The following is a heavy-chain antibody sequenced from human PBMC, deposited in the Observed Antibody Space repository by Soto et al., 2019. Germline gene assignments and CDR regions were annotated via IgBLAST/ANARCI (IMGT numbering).Heavy chain of an antibody. J-gene: IGHJ5*02. D-gene: IGHD6-13*01. CDR1: GFTFSSYS. V-gene: IGHV3-48*01. CDR2: ISSSSSTI. Sequence: EVQLVESGGGLVQPGGSLRLSCAASGFTFSSYSMNWVRQAPGKGLEWVSYISSSSSTIYYADSVKGRFTISRDNAKNSLYLKMNSLRAEDKAVYYCARHPERIAEIGWFDPWGQGTLVTVSS. CDR3: ARHPERIAEIGWFDP.